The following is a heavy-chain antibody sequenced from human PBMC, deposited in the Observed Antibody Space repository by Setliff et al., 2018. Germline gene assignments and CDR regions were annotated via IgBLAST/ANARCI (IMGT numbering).Heavy chain of an antibody. CDR2: ISGSGAI. J-gene: IGHJ4*02. CDR3: TRAGGDYEARADY. V-gene: IGHV3-23*01. Sequence: PGGSLRLSCAASGFTFSSSAMAWVRQAPGKGLEWVSAISGSGAISYADSVKGRFTVSRDDSKSIAYLQMNSLKTEDTAVYYCTRAGGDYEARADYWGQGTLVTVSS. CDR1: GFTFSSSA. D-gene: IGHD4-17*01.